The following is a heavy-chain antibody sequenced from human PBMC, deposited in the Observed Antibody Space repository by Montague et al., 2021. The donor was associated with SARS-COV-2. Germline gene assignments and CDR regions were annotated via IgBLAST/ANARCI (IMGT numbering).Heavy chain of an antibody. CDR1: GLTFGDYA. CDR3: AKDLSMGGYYFGY. CDR2: ISWIGGSI. Sequence: SLRLSCAASGLTFGDYAMHWVRQAPGKGLEWVSGISWIGGSIGYADSVKGRFTISRDNAKNSLYLQMNSLRAEDTALYYCAKDLSMGGYYFGYWGQGTLVTVSS. D-gene: IGHD3-22*01. V-gene: IGHV3-9*01. J-gene: IGHJ4*02.